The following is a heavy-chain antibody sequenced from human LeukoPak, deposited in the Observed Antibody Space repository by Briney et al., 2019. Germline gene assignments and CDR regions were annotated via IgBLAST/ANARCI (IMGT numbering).Heavy chain of an antibody. J-gene: IGHJ6*03. CDR1: GFSFSSYW. CDR2: IKQDESER. CDR3: ARLSAYYYGSYFYYYMDV. Sequence: GGSLRLSCEGSGFSFSSYWMTWVRQSPGKGPEWVANIKQDESERYTVDSVKGRFTISRDNAKYSVYLQMNSLRAEDTALYYCARLSAYYYGSYFYYYMDVWGKGTTATVSS. V-gene: IGHV3-7*01. D-gene: IGHD3-10*01.